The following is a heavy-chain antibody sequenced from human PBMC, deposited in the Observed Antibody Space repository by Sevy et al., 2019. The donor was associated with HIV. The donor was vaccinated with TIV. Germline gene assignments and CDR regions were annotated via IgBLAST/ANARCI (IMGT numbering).Heavy chain of an antibody. J-gene: IGHJ4*02. D-gene: IGHD5-18*01. CDR1: GFTVSNYW. Sequence: GGSLRLSCVASGFTVSNYWMNWVRQAPGMGLEWVAKIKEDGKEKYYVDTVKGRFTISRDNAKNSLYLQMTSLRAEDTALYYCARDKNSAMVTPFDFWGQGTLVTVSS. CDR3: ARDKNSAMVTPFDF. CDR2: IKEDGKEK. V-gene: IGHV3-7*03.